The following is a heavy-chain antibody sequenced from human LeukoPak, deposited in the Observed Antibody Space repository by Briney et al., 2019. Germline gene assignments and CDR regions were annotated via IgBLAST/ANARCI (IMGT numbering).Heavy chain of an antibody. D-gene: IGHD1/OR15-1a*01. CDR1: GYTFTNYD. CDR3: ARVMNREGTNY. V-gene: IGHV1-2*02. J-gene: IGHJ4*02. Sequence: ASVKVSCKASGYTFTNYDIIWVRQVPGQGLEWMGWINPNSGGTKYAQKFQGRVTMTRDTSISTAYMELNRLRSDDTAVYYCARVMNREGTNYWGQGTLVTVSS. CDR2: INPNSGGT.